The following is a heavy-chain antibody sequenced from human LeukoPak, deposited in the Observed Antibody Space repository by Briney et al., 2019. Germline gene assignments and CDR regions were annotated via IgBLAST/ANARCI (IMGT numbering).Heavy chain of an antibody. Sequence: GGSLRPSCAASGFTFSSYAMSWVRQAPGKGLEWVSAISGSGGSTYYADSVKGRFTISRDNSKNTLYLQMNSLRAEDTAVYYCAKDLRQWLVHGNWFDPWGQGTLVTVSS. CDR1: GFTFSSYA. J-gene: IGHJ5*02. V-gene: IGHV3-23*01. D-gene: IGHD6-19*01. CDR3: AKDLRQWLVHGNWFDP. CDR2: ISGSGGST.